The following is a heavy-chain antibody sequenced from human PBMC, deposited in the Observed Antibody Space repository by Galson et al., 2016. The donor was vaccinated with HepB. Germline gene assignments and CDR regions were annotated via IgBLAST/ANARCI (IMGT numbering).Heavy chain of an antibody. CDR2: INHSGRT. D-gene: IGHD6-6*01. CDR3: ARGHRYTSSSKFYLFSYGMDV. J-gene: IGHJ6*02. Sequence: SETLSITCAVYGGSFSSNFWTWIRQSPGKGLEWIGEINHSGRTFYNPSLKSRVTVSIDTSKNQFSLKVNSVTAADTALYYCARGHRYTSSSKFYLFSYGMDVWGQGTPVTVSS. CDR1: GGSFSSNF. V-gene: IGHV4-34*01.